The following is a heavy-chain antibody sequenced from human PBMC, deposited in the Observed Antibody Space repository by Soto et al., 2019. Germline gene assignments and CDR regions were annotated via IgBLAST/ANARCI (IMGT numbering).Heavy chain of an antibody. CDR2: IIPMLAIT. J-gene: IGHJ3*02. Sequence: QVQLVQSGAEVKKPGSSVKVSCKASGGTFNVYTIIWVRQAPGQGLEWMGRIIPMLAITNYAQRFQGRVTLTADTSTTTAHMELSSLTSGDTAVYYCALGSWSGETFAIWGQGTLVTVSS. V-gene: IGHV1-69*02. D-gene: IGHD6-13*01. CDR1: GGTFNVYT. CDR3: ALGSWSGETFAI.